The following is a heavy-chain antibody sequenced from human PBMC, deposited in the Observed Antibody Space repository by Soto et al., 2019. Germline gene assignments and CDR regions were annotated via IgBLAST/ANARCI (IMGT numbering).Heavy chain of an antibody. CDR3: GSPDCSGGSCPFDY. J-gene: IGHJ4*02. V-gene: IGHV1-69*02. D-gene: IGHD2-15*01. CDR1: GGTFSSYT. Sequence: ASVKVSCKAPGGTFSSYTISWVRQAPGQGLEWMGRIIPILGIANYAQKFQGRVTITADKSTSTAYMELSSLRSEDTAVYYCGSPDCSGGSCPFDYWGQGTLVTVSS. CDR2: IIPILGIA.